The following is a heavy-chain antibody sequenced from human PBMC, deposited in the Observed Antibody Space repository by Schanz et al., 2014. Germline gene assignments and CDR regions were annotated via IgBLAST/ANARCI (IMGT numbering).Heavy chain of an antibody. Sequence: QVQLVESGGGVVQPGRSLRLSCAASGFTFSSYGMHWVRQAPGKGLEWVAVISYDGSNKFYADSVKGRFTVSRDNSKNTLYLRMNSLRTEDTAVYYCAKVPVGGGYDSYIGYWGQGTLVTVSS. CDR1: GFTFSSYG. CDR3: AKVPVGGGYDSYIGY. V-gene: IGHV3-30*18. D-gene: IGHD5-12*01. CDR2: ISYDGSNK. J-gene: IGHJ4*02.